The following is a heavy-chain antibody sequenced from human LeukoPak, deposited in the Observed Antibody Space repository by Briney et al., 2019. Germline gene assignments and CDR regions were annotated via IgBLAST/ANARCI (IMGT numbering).Heavy chain of an antibody. Sequence: GASVKVSCKASGYTFTSYGISWVRQAPGQGLEWMGWISAYNGNTNYAQKLQGRVTMTTDTSTSTAYMELRSLRFDDTAVYYCARDQWFGESLGWFDPWGQGTLVTVSS. V-gene: IGHV1-18*01. D-gene: IGHD3-10*01. CDR3: ARDQWFGESLGWFDP. J-gene: IGHJ5*02. CDR2: ISAYNGNT. CDR1: GYTFTSYG.